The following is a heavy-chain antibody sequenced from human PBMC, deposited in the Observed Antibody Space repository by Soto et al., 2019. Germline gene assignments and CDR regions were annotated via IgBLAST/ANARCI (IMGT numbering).Heavy chain of an antibody. CDR2: IKSKTDGGTT. V-gene: IGHV3-15*07. J-gene: IGHJ4*02. D-gene: IGHD3-3*01. CDR3: TTEGLRFLEWSPHSFDY. Sequence: GGSLRLSCAASGFTFSNAWMNWVRQAPGKGLEWVGRIKSKTDGGTTDYAATVQGRFTISRDDSKNKLYLQMNSLKTEDTAVYYCTTEGLRFLEWSPHSFDYWGQGTLVTVSS. CDR1: GFTFSNAW.